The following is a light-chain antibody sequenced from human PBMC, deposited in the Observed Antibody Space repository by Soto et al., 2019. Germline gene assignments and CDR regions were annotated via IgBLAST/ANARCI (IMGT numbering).Light chain of an antibody. CDR1: QSVSRY. CDR2: DTS. J-gene: IGKJ4*01. Sequence: EIGLTQSPATLSLSPGDRATLSCRASQSVSRYLAWYQQKPGQAPRLLIHDTSTRATGVPDTFNGSGSGTEFTLTISSLEPEDSSMDYGQQRFSWPPTFGGGTHVEIK. CDR3: QQRFSWPPT. V-gene: IGKV3-11*01.